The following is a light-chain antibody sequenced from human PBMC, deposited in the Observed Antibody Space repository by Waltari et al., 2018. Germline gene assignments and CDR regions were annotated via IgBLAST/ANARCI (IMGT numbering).Light chain of an antibody. Sequence: DIVMTQTTLSLYVTLGEPASISCRSSQSLLDSEDGNTYLDWYLQKPGHSPQLLISEVSNRASGVPDRFSGSGSDTDFTLKISRVEAEDVGVYYCMQGIEYPWTFGQGTKVEIK. J-gene: IGKJ1*01. CDR3: MQGIEYPWT. CDR2: EVS. CDR1: QSLLDSEDGNTY. V-gene: IGKV2-40*01.